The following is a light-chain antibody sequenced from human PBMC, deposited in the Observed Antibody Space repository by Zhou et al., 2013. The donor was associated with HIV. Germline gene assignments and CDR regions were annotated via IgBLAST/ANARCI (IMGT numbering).Light chain of an antibody. CDR1: TSDIGDYNF. CDR3: SSYTSSSTYV. V-gene: IGLV2-14*03. CDR2: AVS. Sequence: QSALTQPASVSGSPGQSITISCTGTTSDIGDYNFVSWYQQHPGIAPKLIIYAVSERPSGVSDRFSGSKSGNTASLAISGLQAEDEAEYYCSSYTSSSTYVFGTGTEVTVL. J-gene: IGLJ1*01.